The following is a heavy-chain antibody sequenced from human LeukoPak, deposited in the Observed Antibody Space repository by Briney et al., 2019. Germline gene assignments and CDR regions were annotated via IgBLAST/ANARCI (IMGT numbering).Heavy chain of an antibody. J-gene: IGHJ4*02. D-gene: IGHD5-24*01. V-gene: IGHV3-53*01. Sequence: GGSLRLSCAASGFTVSSNYMSWVRQAPGKGLEWVSVIYSGGSTYYADSVKGRFTISSDNSKNTVYLQMDSLRAEDTAVYYCARGDGYNYWDYWGQGTLVTVSS. CDR1: GFTVSSNY. CDR3: ARGDGYNYWDY. CDR2: IYSGGST.